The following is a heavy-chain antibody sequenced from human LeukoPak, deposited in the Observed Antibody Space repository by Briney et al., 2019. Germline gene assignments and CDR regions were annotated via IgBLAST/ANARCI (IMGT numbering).Heavy chain of an antibody. CDR2: ISYSGGST. D-gene: IGHD1-26*01. J-gene: IGHJ4*02. CDR1: GFTFSSYA. Sequence: GGSLRLSCAASGFTFSSYAMHWVRQAPGKGLEWVLGISYSGGSTYYPDSVKGRFTISRDNSKNTLYLQMNSLRAEDTAVYYCAKGNSGTSSYYFGYWGQGTLVTVSS. V-gene: IGHV3-23*01. CDR3: AKGNSGTSSYYFGY.